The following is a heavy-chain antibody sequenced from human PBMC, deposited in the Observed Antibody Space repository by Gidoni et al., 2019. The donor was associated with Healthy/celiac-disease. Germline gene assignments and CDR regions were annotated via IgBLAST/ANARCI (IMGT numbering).Heavy chain of an antibody. J-gene: IGHJ4*02. CDR3: AKDTYGDYSYFDY. CDR2: ISGRGGST. D-gene: IGHD4-17*01. Sequence: EVQLLESGGGLVQPGGSLRLSCAASGFTFSSDAMSWVRQAPGKGLEWVSAISGRGGSTYYADSVKGRFTISRDNSKNTLYLQMNSLRAEDTAVYYCAKDTYGDYSYFDYWGQGTLVTVSS. CDR1: GFTFSSDA. V-gene: IGHV3-23*01.